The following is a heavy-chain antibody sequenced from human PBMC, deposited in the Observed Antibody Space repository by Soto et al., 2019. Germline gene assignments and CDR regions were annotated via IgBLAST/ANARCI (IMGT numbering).Heavy chain of an antibody. V-gene: IGHV4-39*01. J-gene: IGHJ4*02. CDR2: IYFTGTT. Sequence: QLQLQESGPGLVKPSETLSLTCTVSGDSLNSGSFFWGWIRQPPGKGLEWIGHIYFTGTTSYSPSLRGRVTRFVNTSKNMFPLRLPSVTAADRAVYFCVXXGPVAGSQFDFWGRGTLVTVSS. D-gene: IGHD6-19*01. CDR1: GDSLNSGSFF. CDR3: VXXGPVAGSQFDF.